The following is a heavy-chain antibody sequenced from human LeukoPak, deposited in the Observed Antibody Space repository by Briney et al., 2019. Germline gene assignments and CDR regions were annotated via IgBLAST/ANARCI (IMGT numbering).Heavy chain of an antibody. D-gene: IGHD4-17*01. CDR2: ISTYNGNT. Sequence: GASVKVSFKASGGTFSIYAISWVRQAPGQGREWMGWISTYNGNTNYAQKLQARVTMTTDTYTSTAYMELRTLISDAAAVYPCARGDDYGDYWGLYWGQGXLVTASS. J-gene: IGHJ4*02. CDR1: GGTFSIYA. V-gene: IGHV1-18*01. CDR3: ARGDDYGDYWGLY.